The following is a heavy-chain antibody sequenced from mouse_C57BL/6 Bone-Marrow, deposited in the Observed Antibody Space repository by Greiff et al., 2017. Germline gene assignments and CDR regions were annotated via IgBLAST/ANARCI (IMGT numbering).Heavy chain of an antibody. CDR3: AGLYYYGSSCPPWFAY. J-gene: IGHJ3*01. V-gene: IGHV5-9*01. CDR2: ISGGGGNT. Sequence: EVKLVESGGGLVKPGGSLKLSCAASGFTFSSYTMSWVRQTPEKRLEWVATISGGGGNTYYPDSVKGRFTISRDNAKNTLYLQMSRLRSEDTALYYCAGLYYYGSSCPPWFAYWGRGTLVTVSA. CDR1: GFTFSSYT. D-gene: IGHD1-1*01.